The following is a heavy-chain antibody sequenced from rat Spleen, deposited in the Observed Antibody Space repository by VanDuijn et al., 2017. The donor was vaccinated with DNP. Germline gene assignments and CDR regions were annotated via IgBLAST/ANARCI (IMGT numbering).Heavy chain of an antibody. J-gene: IGHJ3*01. CDR2: ISYEGSNT. CDR3: TRPEYYGSNWFPY. Sequence: EVQLVESGGGLVQPGRSLKLSCTASGFIFSHYYMAWVRQAPERGLEWVASISYEGSNTDSGDFVKGRFSISRDNAKSTLYLQMNSLTSEDTATYYCTRPEYYGSNWFPYWGQGTLVTVSS. CDR1: GFIFSHYY. D-gene: IGHD1-6*01. V-gene: IGHV5-22*01.